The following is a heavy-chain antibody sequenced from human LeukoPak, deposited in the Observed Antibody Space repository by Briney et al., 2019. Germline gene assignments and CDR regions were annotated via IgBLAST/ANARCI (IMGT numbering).Heavy chain of an antibody. Sequence: PSETLSLTCTVSGGSVSSGSYYWSWIRQPPERGLEWIAYIHHSGSAAYNPSLKSRVTISRDMSTNQFSLKMTSVTAADTAVYFCARDMGAPDYGSYSVDYWGQGTLVTVSS. V-gene: IGHV4-61*01. D-gene: IGHD4-23*01. CDR2: IHHSGSA. J-gene: IGHJ4*02. CDR1: GGSVSSGSYY. CDR3: ARDMGAPDYGSYSVDY.